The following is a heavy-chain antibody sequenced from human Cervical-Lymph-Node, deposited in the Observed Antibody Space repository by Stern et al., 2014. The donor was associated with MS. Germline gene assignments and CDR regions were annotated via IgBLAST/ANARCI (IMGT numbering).Heavy chain of an antibody. J-gene: IGHJ3*02. CDR2: NYYMGST. CDR3: ARNRGYSGYGTESDAFDI. D-gene: IGHD5-12*01. V-gene: IGHV4-31*03. CDR1: GGSISRGGYY. Sequence: QLQLQESGPGLVKPSHTLSLTCTVSGGSISRGGYYWSWIRQHPGKGLAWIGDNYYMGSTYYNPSLKSRVTISVDTSKSQFSLKLSSVTAADTAVYYCARNRGYSGYGTESDAFDIWGQGTMVTVSS.